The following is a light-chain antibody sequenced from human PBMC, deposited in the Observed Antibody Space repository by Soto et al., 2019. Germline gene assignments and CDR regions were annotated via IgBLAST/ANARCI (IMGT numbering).Light chain of an antibody. V-gene: IGKV3-20*01. CDR3: QQYGGSPRIT. CDR1: ERLSSVY. CDR2: GAS. Sequence: EIVLTQSPGTLSLSPGERATLSCRASERLSSVYLAWYQQRPGQPPRLPIYGASNRATGIPDGFSGSGSGTDFTLIINRLESEDVAIYYCQQYGGSPRITFGQGTRREIK. J-gene: IGKJ5*01.